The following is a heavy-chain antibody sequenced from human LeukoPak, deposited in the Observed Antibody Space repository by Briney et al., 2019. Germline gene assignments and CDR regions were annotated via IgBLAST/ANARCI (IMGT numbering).Heavy chain of an antibody. CDR3: AKDLSYYDSSGPFDY. D-gene: IGHD3-22*01. J-gene: IGHJ4*02. CDR2: ISPSDNGI. Sequence: GGSLRLSCAASGFTFSDYYMSWIRQAPGKGLEWVPYISPSDNGIYYADSVEGRFTISRDNAKNSLYLQMNSLRAEDTAVYYCAKDLSYYDSSGPFDYWGQGTLVTVSS. V-gene: IGHV3-11*01. CDR1: GFTFSDYY.